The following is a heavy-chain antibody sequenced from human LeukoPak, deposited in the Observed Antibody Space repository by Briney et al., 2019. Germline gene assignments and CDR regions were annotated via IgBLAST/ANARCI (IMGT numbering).Heavy chain of an antibody. V-gene: IGHV3-30*18. CDR2: ISYDGSYQ. J-gene: IGHJ4*02. Sequence: PGGSLRLSCAASGFTFSSYAMYWVRQAPGKGLEWVALISYDGSYQYSADSVRGRFTISRDNSRNSLYLQMNSLRAEDTAFYYCTKGGFKYFDWSYFDYWGQGTLVTVS. CDR3: TKGGFKYFDWSYFDY. D-gene: IGHD3-9*01. CDR1: GFTFSSYA.